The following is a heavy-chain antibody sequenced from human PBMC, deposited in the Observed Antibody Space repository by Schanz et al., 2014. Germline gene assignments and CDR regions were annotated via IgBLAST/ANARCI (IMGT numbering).Heavy chain of an antibody. CDR1: GYTFTTYG. CDR3: ARDRDQWDGNFCDF. J-gene: IGHJ4*02. CDR2: ISPYNGNT. D-gene: IGHD1-26*01. Sequence: QVQLVQSGSEVKKPGASVKVSCKASGYTFTTYGISWVRQAPGQGLEWVAWISPYNGNTAYAQNLKGRVRMTTDTSTATAYMELRSLRSDDTAVYYCARDRDQWDGNFCDFWGQGTLVTVSS. V-gene: IGHV1-18*01.